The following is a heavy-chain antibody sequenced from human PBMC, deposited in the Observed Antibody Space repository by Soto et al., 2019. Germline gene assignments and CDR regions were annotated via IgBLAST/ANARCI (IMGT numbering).Heavy chain of an antibody. CDR1: GFTFSSYA. J-gene: IGHJ6*02. CDR2: ISYDGSNK. CDR3: ARSNWNSPNNYYYYGMDV. Sequence: QVQLVESGGGVVQPGRSLRLSCAASGFTFSSYAMHWVRQAPGKGLEWVAVISYDGSNKYYADSVKGRFTISRDNSKNTLYLQMNSLRAEDTAVYYCARSNWNSPNNYYYYGMDVWGQGTTVTVSS. V-gene: IGHV3-30-3*01. D-gene: IGHD1-1*01.